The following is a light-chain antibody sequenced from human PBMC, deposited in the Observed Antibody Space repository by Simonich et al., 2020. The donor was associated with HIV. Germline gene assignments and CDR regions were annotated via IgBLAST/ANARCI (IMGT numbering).Light chain of an antibody. Sequence: DIVMTQSPLSLPVTPGEPASISCRSSQSLLPSNGYNYLDWYLQKPGQSPQLLIYLGSNRASGVPDRFSGSGSGTDFTLTISSVQSEDFVVYYCHQYNNWPLFFGQGTKLEIK. J-gene: IGKJ2*01. CDR1: QSLLPSNGYNY. CDR2: LGS. CDR3: HQYNNWPLF. V-gene: IGKV2-28*01.